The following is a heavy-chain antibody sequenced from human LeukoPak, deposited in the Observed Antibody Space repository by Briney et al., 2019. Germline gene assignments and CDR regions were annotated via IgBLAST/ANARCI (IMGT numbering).Heavy chain of an antibody. CDR3: ARGGGLDV. CDR2: INHNGNVN. J-gene: IGHJ6*02. CDR1: GFTFSSYW. V-gene: IGHV3-7*03. D-gene: IGHD3-16*01. Sequence: PGGSLRLSCVASGFTFSSYWMNWARQAPGKGLEWVASINHNGNVNYYVDSVKGRFTISRDNAKNSLYLQMSNLRAEDTAVYFCARGGGLDVWGQGAKVTVSS.